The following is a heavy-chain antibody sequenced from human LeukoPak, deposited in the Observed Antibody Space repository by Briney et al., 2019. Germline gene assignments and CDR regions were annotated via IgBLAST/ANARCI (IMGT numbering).Heavy chain of an antibody. D-gene: IGHD3-10*01. Sequence: ASVKVSCKASGGTFSSYAISWVRQAPGQGLEWMGGIIPIFGTANYAQKFQGRVTITADESTSTAYMELSSLRSEDTAVYYCARVTMVRGVGAFDSWGQGTMVTVSS. CDR2: IIPIFGTA. V-gene: IGHV1-69*13. CDR1: GGTFSSYA. CDR3: ARVTMVRGVGAFDS. J-gene: IGHJ3*02.